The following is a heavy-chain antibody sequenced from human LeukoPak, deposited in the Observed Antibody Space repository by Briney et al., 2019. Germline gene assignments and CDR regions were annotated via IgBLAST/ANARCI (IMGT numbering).Heavy chain of an antibody. J-gene: IGHJ4*02. V-gene: IGHV3-23*01. CDR1: GFTFSSYP. Sequence: PEGSLRLSCAASGFTFSSYPMTWVRQAPGKGPEWVSFISDSGGITYYADSVKGRFTISRDNSKNTLYLQMNSLRAEDTAVYYCARALTTLTYEGYWGQGTLVTVSS. CDR2: ISDSGGIT. D-gene: IGHD1-1*01. CDR3: ARALTTLTYEGY.